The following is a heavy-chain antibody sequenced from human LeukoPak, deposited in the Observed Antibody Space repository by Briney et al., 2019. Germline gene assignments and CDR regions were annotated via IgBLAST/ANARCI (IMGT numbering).Heavy chain of an antibody. J-gene: IGHJ4*02. D-gene: IGHD6-19*01. CDR3: ARASEQWLVQTFDY. Sequence: PSETLSLTCTVSGGSISSSSYYWGWIRQPPGKGLEWIGSIYYSGSTYYNPSLKSRVTISVDTSKNQFSLKLSSVTAADTAVYYCARASEQWLVQTFDYWGQGTLVTVSS. CDR2: IYYSGST. CDR1: GGSISSSSYY. V-gene: IGHV4-39*07.